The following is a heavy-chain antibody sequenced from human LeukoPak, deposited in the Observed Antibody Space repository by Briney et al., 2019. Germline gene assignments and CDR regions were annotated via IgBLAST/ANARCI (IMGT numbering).Heavy chain of an antibody. D-gene: IGHD3-22*01. V-gene: IGHV4-39*06. CDR3: ARYRYDSSGSYYFDY. CDR1: GGSISSSSYY. CDR2: IYYSGNT. Sequence: SETLSLTCTVSGGSISSSSYYWGWIRQPPGKGLEWIGSIYYSGNTYYNPSLKSRVTISVDTSKNQFALKLSSVTAADTAVYYCARYRYDSSGSYYFDYWGQGTLVTVSS. J-gene: IGHJ4*02.